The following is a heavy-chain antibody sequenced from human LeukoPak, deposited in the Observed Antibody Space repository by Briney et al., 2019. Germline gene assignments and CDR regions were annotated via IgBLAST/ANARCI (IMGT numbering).Heavy chain of an antibody. CDR2: INAGNGNT. Sequence: GESLKISCKASGYTFTSYAMHWVRQAPGQRLEWMGWINAGNGNTKYSQKFQGRVTITRDTSASTAYMELSSLRSEDTAVYYCARAWQQLEFDYWGQGTLVTVSS. V-gene: IGHV1-3*01. CDR3: ARAWQQLEFDY. J-gene: IGHJ4*02. D-gene: IGHD6-13*01. CDR1: GYTFTSYA.